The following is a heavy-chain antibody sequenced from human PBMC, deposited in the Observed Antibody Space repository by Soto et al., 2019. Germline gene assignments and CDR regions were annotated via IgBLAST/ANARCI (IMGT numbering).Heavy chain of an antibody. CDR3: ARGTVGTNPNWLGP. CDR2: IYKSGDT. Sequence: EVQLVESGGGLVQPGGSLRLSCAASGFTVSSSYLYWVRQAPGKGLEWVSSIYKSGDTYYADSVKGRFTISRDYYKSTLFLQMNSLRAEDTAVYYCARGTVGTNPNWLGPWGQGTLVTVSS. J-gene: IGHJ5*02. V-gene: IGHV3-66*01. D-gene: IGHD1-26*01. CDR1: GFTVSSSY.